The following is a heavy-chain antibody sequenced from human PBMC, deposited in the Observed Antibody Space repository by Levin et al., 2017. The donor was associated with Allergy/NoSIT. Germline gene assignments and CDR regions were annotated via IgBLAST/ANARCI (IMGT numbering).Heavy chain of an antibody. CDR1: GGSISSGGYY. J-gene: IGHJ4*02. CDR3: ASSSRVVAATTFDY. D-gene: IGHD2-15*01. Sequence: LRLSCTVSGGSISSGGYYWSWIRQHPGKGLEWIGYIYYSGSTYYNPSLKSRVTISVDTSKNQFSLKLSSVTAADTAVYYCASSSRVVAATTFDYWGQGTLVTVSS. CDR2: IYYSGST. V-gene: IGHV4-31*03.